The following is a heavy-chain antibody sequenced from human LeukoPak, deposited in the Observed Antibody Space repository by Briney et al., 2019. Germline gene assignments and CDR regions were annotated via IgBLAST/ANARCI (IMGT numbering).Heavy chain of an antibody. V-gene: IGHV4-4*02. CDR2: IYPSGST. D-gene: IGHD1-14*01. CDR3: ARRPGGFDP. Sequence: SETLSLTCAVSGGSISSSDWWSWVRQPPGKGLEWIGEIYPSGSTDYNPSLKSRVTISVDKPKNQFSLNLTSVTAADTAVYYCARRPGGFDPWGQGTLVTVSS. J-gene: IGHJ5*02. CDR1: GGSISSSDW.